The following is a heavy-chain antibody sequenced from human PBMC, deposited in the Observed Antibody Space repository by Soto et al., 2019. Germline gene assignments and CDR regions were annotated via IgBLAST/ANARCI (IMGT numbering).Heavy chain of an antibody. D-gene: IGHD3-10*01. V-gene: IGHV3-23*01. CDR1: PITVYNFAA. CDR3: AKDRALETQTPYGMDV. Sequence: EMQLLESGGGLVQPGGSLRLSCVASPITVYNFAAMSWVRQTPERGLEWVSTISGRGDHRYNADYVKGRFTISRDNSKNRLYLQMDGLSVDDTDVYYCAKDRALETQTPYGMDVWGQGTTVTV. J-gene: IGHJ6*02. CDR2: ISGRGDHR.